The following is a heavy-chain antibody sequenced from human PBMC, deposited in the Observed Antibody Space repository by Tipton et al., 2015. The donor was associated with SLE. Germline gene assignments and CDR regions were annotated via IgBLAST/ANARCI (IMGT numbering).Heavy chain of an antibody. Sequence: SLRLSCEASGFIFSDNYMSWVRQAPGKGLEWVSSISSSSSYIYYADSVKGRFTISRDNAKNSLYLQMNSLRAEDTAVYYCARDGGTYYYDSGAFDIWGQGTMVTVSS. CDR2: ISSSSSYI. CDR3: ARDGGTYYYDSGAFDI. D-gene: IGHD3-22*01. CDR1: GFIFSDNY. V-gene: IGHV3-11*06. J-gene: IGHJ3*02.